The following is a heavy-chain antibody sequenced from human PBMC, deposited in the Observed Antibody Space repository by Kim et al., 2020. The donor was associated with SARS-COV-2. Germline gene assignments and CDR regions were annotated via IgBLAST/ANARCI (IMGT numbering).Heavy chain of an antibody. J-gene: IGHJ3*02. CDR3: ARDGSAPSVPFDI. CDR1: GGTFSSYA. D-gene: IGHD3-10*01. V-gene: IGHV1-69*13. CDR2: IIPIFGTA. Sequence: SVKVSCKASGGTFSSYAISWVRQAPGQGLEWMGGIIPIFGTANYAQKFQGRVTITADESTSTAYMELSSLRSEDTAVYYCARDGSAPSVPFDIWGQGTMVTVSS.